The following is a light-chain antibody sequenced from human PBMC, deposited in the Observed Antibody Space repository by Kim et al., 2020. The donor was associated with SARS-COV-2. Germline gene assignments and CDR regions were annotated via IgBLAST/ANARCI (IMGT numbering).Light chain of an antibody. CDR3: CSYAGSDDLV. CDR1: SGEAGNSKF. J-gene: IGLJ3*02. V-gene: IGLV2-23*02. Sequence: GHTDTYPAPATSGEAGNSKFVSGYQQHPAKAPKLIIYEISKRPSGISTRFSGSKSGKTASLTISGLQAEDEANYYCCSYAGSDDLVFGGGTQLTVL. CDR2: EIS.